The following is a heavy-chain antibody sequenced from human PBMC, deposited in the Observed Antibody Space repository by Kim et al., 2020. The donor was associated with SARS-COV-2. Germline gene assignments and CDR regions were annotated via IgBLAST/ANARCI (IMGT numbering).Heavy chain of an antibody. CDR1: GFTFSSYG. J-gene: IGHJ4*01. D-gene: IGHD3-10*01. CDR3: AKDGALLWFGELLGSFD. CDR2: ISYDGSNK. Sequence: GGSLRLSCAASGFTFSSYGMHWVRQAPGKGLEWVAVISYDGSNKYYADSVKGRFTISRDNSKNTLYLQMNSLRAEDTAVYYCAKDGALLWFGELLGSFD. V-gene: IGHV3-30*18.